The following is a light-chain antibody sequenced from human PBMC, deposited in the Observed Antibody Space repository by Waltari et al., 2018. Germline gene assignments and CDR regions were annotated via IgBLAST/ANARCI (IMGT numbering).Light chain of an antibody. V-gene: IGKV1-39*01. Sequence: DIRMTQSPSSLSESVGDRVTITCRASQAINTYLNWYQQQPGKAPKLLIYATSRLHRGVPSRFSGSGSVTDFTLTISRLQPEDFATYYCQQSYFTPRGNFGPGTRVDL. CDR2: ATS. CDR1: QAINTY. CDR3: QQSYFTPRGN. J-gene: IGKJ3*01.